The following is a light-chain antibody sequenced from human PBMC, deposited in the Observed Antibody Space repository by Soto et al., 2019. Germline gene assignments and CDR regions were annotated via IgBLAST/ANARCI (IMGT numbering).Light chain of an antibody. Sequence: DIQMTQSPSSLSASVGDRVTIACRASQDIRNYLAWYQQKPGKVPKLLIYVASTLQLGVPSRFSGSGSGTDFTLTINSLQPEDVATYYCQKYSSAPRTFGQGTKVEIK. V-gene: IGKV1-27*01. CDR1: QDIRNY. CDR3: QKYSSAPRT. CDR2: VAS. J-gene: IGKJ1*01.